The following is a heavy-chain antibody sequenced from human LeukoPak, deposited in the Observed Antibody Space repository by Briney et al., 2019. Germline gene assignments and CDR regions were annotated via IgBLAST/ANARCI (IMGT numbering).Heavy chain of an antibody. CDR2: IYHSGST. CDR3: ARGSYYDYVWGSYRGGNWFDP. Sequence: SETLSLTCAVSGGSISSGGYSWSWIRQPPGKGLEWIGYIYHSGSTYYNPSLKSRVIISVDTSKNQFSLKLSSVTAADTAVYYCARGSYYDYVWGSYRGGNWFDPWDQGTLVTVSS. D-gene: IGHD3-16*02. V-gene: IGHV4-30-2*01. CDR1: GGSISSGGYS. J-gene: IGHJ5*02.